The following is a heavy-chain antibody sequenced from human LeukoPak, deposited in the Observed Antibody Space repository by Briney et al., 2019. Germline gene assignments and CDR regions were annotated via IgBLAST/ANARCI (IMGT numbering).Heavy chain of an antibody. CDR1: GSTFSSYW. J-gene: IGHJ4*02. CDR3: ARGTSWGGDYSDY. D-gene: IGHD3-16*01. Sequence: PGGSLRLSCAASGSTFSSYWMHWVRQAPGKGLVWVSRIKSDGSSTGYADSVKGRFTISRDNAKNTLYLQMDSLRAEDTAVYYCARGTSWGGDYSDYWGQGTLVTVSS. V-gene: IGHV3-74*01. CDR2: IKSDGSST.